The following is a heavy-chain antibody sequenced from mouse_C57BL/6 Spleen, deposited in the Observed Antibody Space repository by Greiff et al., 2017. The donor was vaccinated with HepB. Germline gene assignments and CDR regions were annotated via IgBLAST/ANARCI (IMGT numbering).Heavy chain of an antibody. CDR3: ARDHYYGSSDESAMDY. J-gene: IGHJ4*01. CDR2: ISDGGSYT. D-gene: IGHD1-1*01. CDR1: GFTFSSYA. Sequence: DVHLVESGGGLVKPGGSLKLSCAASGFTFSSYAMSWVRQTPEKRLEWVATISDGGSYTYYPDNVKGRFTISRDNAKNNLYLQMSHLKSEDTAMYYCARDHYYGSSDESAMDYWGQGTSVTVSS. V-gene: IGHV5-4*01.